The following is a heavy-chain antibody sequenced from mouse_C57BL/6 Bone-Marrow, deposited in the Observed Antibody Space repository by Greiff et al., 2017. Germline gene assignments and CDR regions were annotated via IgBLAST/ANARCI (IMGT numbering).Heavy chain of an antibody. Sequence: QVQLQQPGAELVKPGASVKLSCKASGYTFTSYWMQWVKQRPGQGLEWIGEIDPSDSYPNYNQKFKGKATLTVDTSSSTAYMQLSSLTSEDSAVYYCASSYWYFDVWGTGTTVTVAS. V-gene: IGHV1-50*01. CDR1: GYTFTSYW. J-gene: IGHJ1*03. CDR3: ASSYWYFDV. CDR2: IDPSDSYP.